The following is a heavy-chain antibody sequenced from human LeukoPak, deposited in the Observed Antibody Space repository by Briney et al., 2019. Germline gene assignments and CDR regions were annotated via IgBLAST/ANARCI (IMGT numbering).Heavy chain of an antibody. CDR3: ARACGSYFSYYYYGMDV. D-gene: IGHD1-26*01. CDR1: GGSISSYY. CDR2: IYYSGST. Sequence: SETLSLTCTVSGGSISSYYWGSIRQPPGKGLEWIGSIYYSGSTYYNPSLKSRVTISVDTSKNQFSLKLSSVTAADTAVYYCARACGSYFSYYYYGMDVWGQGTTVTVSS. V-gene: IGHV4-39*07. J-gene: IGHJ6*02.